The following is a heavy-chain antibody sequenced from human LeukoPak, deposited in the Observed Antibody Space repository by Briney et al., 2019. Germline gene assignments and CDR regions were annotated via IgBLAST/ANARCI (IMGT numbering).Heavy chain of an antibody. CDR2: IYHTGST. Sequence: AGGSLRLSCAASGASIRSYYWSWTRQTPGKGLEWIGYIYHTGSTKYNPSLKSRVTISIDTSKSHFSLTLTSVTAADTAVYYCSTDSPTGFDHWGQGALVTVSS. V-gene: IGHV4-59*01. D-gene: IGHD2/OR15-2a*01. CDR3: STDSPTGFDH. CDR1: GASIRSYY. J-gene: IGHJ4*02.